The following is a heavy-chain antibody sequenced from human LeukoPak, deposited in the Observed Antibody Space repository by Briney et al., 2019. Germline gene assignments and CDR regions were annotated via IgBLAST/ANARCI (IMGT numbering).Heavy chain of an antibody. Sequence: GSLRLSCAASGFTFSCYAMSWVRQAPGKGLEWVSAISGSGGSTYYADSVKGRFTISRDNSKNTLYLQMNSLRAEDTAVYYCAKDRGSYREREHPDYWGQGTLVTVSS. CDR1: GFTFSCYA. CDR3: AKDRGSYREREHPDY. CDR2: ISGSGGST. J-gene: IGHJ4*02. V-gene: IGHV3-23*01. D-gene: IGHD1-26*01.